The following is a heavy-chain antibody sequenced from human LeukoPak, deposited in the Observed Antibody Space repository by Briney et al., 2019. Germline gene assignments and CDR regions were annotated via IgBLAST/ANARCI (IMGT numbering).Heavy chain of an antibody. D-gene: IGHD3-10*01. CDR1: GFFFSNYW. CDR3: ARSPDGVDN. CDR2: IKEDGSEI. V-gene: IGHV3-7*01. J-gene: IGHJ4*02. Sequence: GGSLSLSSAASGFFFSNYWMTWVRQTPGKGLEFVDNIKEDGSEIFYLDSVKGRFTISRDNAKSSVYLQMNSLRAEDTAVYYCARSPDGVDNWGQGTLVTVSS.